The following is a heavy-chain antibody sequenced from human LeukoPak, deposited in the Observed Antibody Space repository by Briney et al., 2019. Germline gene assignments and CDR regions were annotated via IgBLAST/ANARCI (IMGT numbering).Heavy chain of an antibody. CDR3: ARVGPPTVVRRLNWFDT. CDR2: ISSSSGYI. D-gene: IGHD4-23*01. Sequence: GGSLRLSRAASRFTFNSYSMKLVRQAPRKGLEWVSSISSSSGYIYYADSVKGRFTISSDNAKNSLFLQMNSLRAEDTAVYYCARVGPPTVVRRLNWFDTWGQGTLVTVSS. CDR1: RFTFNSYS. V-gene: IGHV3-21*01. J-gene: IGHJ5*02.